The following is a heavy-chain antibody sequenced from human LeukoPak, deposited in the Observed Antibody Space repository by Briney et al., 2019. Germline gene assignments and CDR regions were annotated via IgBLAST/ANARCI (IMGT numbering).Heavy chain of an antibody. CDR3: ATVTTPSVYYYYGMDV. CDR2: ISAYNGNT. J-gene: IGHJ6*02. Sequence: ASVKVSCKVSGYTFTSYGISWVRQAPGQGLEWMGWISAYNGNTNYAQKLQGRVTMTTDTSTSTAYMELRSLRSDDTAVYYCATVTTPSVYYYYGMDVWGQGTTVTVSS. D-gene: IGHD4-17*01. CDR1: GYTFTSYG. V-gene: IGHV1-18*01.